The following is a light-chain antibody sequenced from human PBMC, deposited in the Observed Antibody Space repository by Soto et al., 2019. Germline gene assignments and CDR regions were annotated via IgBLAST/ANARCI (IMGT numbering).Light chain of an antibody. CDR2: WAS. V-gene: IGKV4-1*01. CDR1: QSVLYRSNNKNY. Sequence: DIVMTQSPDSLAVSLGERATINCKSSQSVLYRSNNKNYLAWYQQKPGQPPKLLIYWASTRESGVPDRFSGSGSETDFTLTISSLQAEDVALYYCQQYYSTPLTFGGGTKVEIK. J-gene: IGKJ4*01. CDR3: QQYYSTPLT.